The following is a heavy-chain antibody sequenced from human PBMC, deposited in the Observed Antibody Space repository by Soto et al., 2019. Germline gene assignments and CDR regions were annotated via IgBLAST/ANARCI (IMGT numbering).Heavy chain of an antibody. J-gene: IGHJ3*02. CDR1: GYTLTELS. CDR2: FDPEDGET. D-gene: IGHD1-26*01. CDR3: ATDSGSYETLNAFDI. V-gene: IGHV1-24*01. Sequence: ASVKVSFQGSGYTLTELSMHWVRQAPGKGLEWMGRFDPEDGETIYAQKFQGRVTMTEETSTDTAYMEMSRLRSEDTAVYYCATDSGSYETLNAFDICGQGTLVTVSS.